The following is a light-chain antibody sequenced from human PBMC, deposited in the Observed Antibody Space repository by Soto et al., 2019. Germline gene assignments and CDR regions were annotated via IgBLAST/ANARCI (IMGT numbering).Light chain of an antibody. CDR2: EVS. CDR3: SSYASSTALI. CDR1: SNDVGLYKY. V-gene: IGLV2-14*01. J-gene: IGLJ2*01. Sequence: QSALTQPASVSGSPGQSITISCTGTSNDVGLYKYVSWYQQHPGKAPKLIIYEVSNRPSGVSNRFSGSKSGNTGSLTITGLQGEDEDDYFCSSYASSTALIFGGGTKLTVL.